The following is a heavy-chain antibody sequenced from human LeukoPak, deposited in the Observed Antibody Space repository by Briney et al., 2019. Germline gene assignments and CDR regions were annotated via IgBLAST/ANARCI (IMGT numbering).Heavy chain of an antibody. J-gene: IGHJ5*02. CDR2: IYYSGRT. D-gene: IGHD2-21*01. CDR3: ARAYCGGDCYPPYNWFDP. Sequence: PSETLSLTCTVSGGSISSYYWSWIRQPPGQGREWSGYIYYSGRTNYNPSLRSRVTISVETSKNQFSLKLSSVTAADTAVYYCARAYCGGDCYPPYNWFDPWGQGTLVTVSS. CDR1: GGSISSYY. V-gene: IGHV4-59*01.